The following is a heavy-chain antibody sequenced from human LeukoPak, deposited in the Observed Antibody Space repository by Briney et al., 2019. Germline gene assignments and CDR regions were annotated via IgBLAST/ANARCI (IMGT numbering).Heavy chain of an antibody. V-gene: IGHV4-4*07. D-gene: IGHD3-22*01. J-gene: IGHJ3*02. Sequence: SETLSLTCTVSGGSISSYYWSWIRQPAGKGLEWIGHIYTSGGTNYNPSLKSRVTISVDTSKNQFSLKLSSVTAADTAVYYCARYHDSSGPDAFDIWGQGTMVTVSS. CDR2: IYTSGGT. CDR1: GGSISSYY. CDR3: ARYHDSSGPDAFDI.